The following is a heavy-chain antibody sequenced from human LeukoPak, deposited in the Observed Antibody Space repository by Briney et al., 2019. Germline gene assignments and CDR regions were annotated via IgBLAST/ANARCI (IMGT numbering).Heavy chain of an antibody. D-gene: IGHD2-2*01. V-gene: IGHV3-33*08. J-gene: IGHJ4*02. CDR3: ASRSPALDY. CDR1: GXTFSSYG. CDR2: IWYDGSNK. Sequence: PGGSLRLSCAASGXTFSSYGMHWVRQAPGKGLEWVAVIWYDGSNKYYADSVKGRFTISRDNSKNTLYLQMNSLGADDTAVYYCASRSPALDYWGQGTLVTVSS.